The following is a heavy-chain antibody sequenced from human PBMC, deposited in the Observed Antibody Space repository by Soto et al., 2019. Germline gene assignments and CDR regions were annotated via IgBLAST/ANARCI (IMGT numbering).Heavy chain of an antibody. V-gene: IGHV4-59*08. J-gene: IGHJ4*02. CDR3: ARHPTVTEYYFDY. CDR2: IYYSGST. D-gene: IGHD4-17*01. Sequence: SEALFLTCTVSGGSISRYYWSWIRQPPGKGLEWIGYIYYSGSTNYNPSLKSRVTISVDTSKNQFSLKLSSVTAADTAVYYCARHPTVTEYYFDYWGQGTLVTVSS. CDR1: GGSISRYY.